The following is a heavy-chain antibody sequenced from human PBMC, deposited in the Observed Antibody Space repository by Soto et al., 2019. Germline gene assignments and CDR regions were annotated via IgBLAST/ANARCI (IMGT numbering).Heavy chain of an antibody. D-gene: IGHD5-12*01. CDR3: ATTIGYSYYYYGMDV. Sequence: QVQLVQSGAEVTKPGASVKVSCKASGYTLTSYGISWVRQAPGQGLEWMGWISAYNGDTNYAQSLQGRVTMTTDTSTTTAYMELRSLRSDATAVYYCATTIGYSYYYYGMDVLCQGTTVTGSS. J-gene: IGHJ6*02. V-gene: IGHV1-18*01. CDR2: ISAYNGDT. CDR1: GYTLTSYG.